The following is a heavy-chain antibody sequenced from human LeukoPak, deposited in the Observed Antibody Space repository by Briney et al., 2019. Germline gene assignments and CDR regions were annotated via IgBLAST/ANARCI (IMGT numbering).Heavy chain of an antibody. J-gene: IGHJ4*02. CDR1: GFTFSNAW. Sequence: PGGSLRLPCAASGFTFSNAWMSWVRQAPGKGLEWVGRIKSKTDGGTTDYAAPVKGRFTISRDESKNTLYLQMNSLKTEDTAVYYCTTEPLGYCSSSSCYDYFDYWGQGTLVTVSS. CDR2: IKSKTDGGTT. D-gene: IGHD2-2*01. V-gene: IGHV3-15*01. CDR3: TTEPLGYCSSSSCYDYFDY.